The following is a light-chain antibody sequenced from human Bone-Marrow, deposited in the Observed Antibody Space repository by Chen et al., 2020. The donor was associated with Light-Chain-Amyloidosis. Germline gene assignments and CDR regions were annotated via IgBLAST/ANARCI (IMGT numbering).Light chain of an antibody. CDR2: DAS. J-gene: IGKJ2*01. CDR1: QTLATRS. V-gene: IGKV3-20*01. Sequence: ILLTQSPDTLSLSPGERATLSCRASQTLATRSVAWYQHRPGQVPRLLISDASSRAADIPDRFTGSGSGTDFTLTISRLEPEDFAVYYCQQYVTSPRTFGQGPGW. CDR3: QQYVTSPRT.